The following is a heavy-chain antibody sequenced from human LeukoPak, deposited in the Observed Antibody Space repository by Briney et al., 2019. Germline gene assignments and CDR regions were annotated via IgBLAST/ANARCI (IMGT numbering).Heavy chain of an antibody. CDR2: IYSGGST. Sequence: GGSLRLSCAASGFTFSTFAMIWVRQPPGKGLEWVSVIYSGGSTYYADSVKGRFTISRDNSKNTLYLQMNSLRAEDTAVYYCAMGDRRISSGIGYWGQGTLVTVSS. CDR3: AMGDRRISSGIGY. J-gene: IGHJ4*02. D-gene: IGHD6-19*01. CDR1: GFTFSTFA. V-gene: IGHV3-66*01.